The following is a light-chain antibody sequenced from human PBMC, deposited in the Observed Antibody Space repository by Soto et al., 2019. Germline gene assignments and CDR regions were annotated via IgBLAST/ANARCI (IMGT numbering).Light chain of an antibody. V-gene: IGKV3-11*01. J-gene: IGKJ4*01. CDR1: HSISTN. CDR2: DAS. CDR3: QQRYNWPPLT. Sequence: EIVMTHSPATLSLSPGERASLPCRASHSISTNLAWYQQKPGQAPRLLIYDASNRATGIPPRFSGSGSGTDFTLTISSLEPEDFAVYYCQQRYNWPPLTFGGGTKVDIK.